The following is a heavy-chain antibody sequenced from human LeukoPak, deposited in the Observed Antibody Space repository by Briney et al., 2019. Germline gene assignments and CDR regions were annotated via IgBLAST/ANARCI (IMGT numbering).Heavy chain of an antibody. CDR3: AKDPITMIVVVDDY. D-gene: IGHD3-22*01. CDR2: ISWNSGSI. Sequence: GGSLRLSCAASGFTFDDYAMHWVRQAPGKGLEWVSGISWNSGSIGYVDSVKGRFTISRDNAKNSLYLQMNSLRAEDTAVYYCAKDPITMIVVVDDYWGQGTLVTVSS. J-gene: IGHJ4*02. V-gene: IGHV3-9*01. CDR1: GFTFDDYA.